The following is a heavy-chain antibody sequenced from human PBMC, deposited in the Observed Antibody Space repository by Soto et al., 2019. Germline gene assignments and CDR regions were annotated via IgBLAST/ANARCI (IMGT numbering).Heavy chain of an antibody. D-gene: IGHD3-22*01. J-gene: IGHJ3*02. CDR2: ISFDGKKN. V-gene: IGHV3-30*18. CDR3: AKNLRMIVAVIDAFDN. CDR1: GFVFSDFG. Sequence: QVQLVESGGGVVQPGRSLRLSCVGSGFVFSDFGMNWVRQAPGKGLEWVAVISFDGKKNYYADSVKGRFSISRDNSKDTVSLQINSLGAEDTAVYYCAKNLRMIVAVIDAFDNWGQGTMVTVSS.